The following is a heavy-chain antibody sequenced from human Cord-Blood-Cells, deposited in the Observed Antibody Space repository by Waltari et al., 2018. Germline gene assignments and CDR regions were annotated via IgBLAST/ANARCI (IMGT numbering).Heavy chain of an antibody. CDR3: ATGKVSVVISSPTFDY. CDR1: GYTLTALS. Sequence: QVQLVQSGAEVKKPGASVKVSCKVSGYTLTALSMHWVRQAPGKGLEWMGGVDPEDGETIYAQEFQGRVTMTDDTSTDTAYMELSSLRSEDTAVYYCATGKVSVVISSPTFDYWGQGTLVTVSS. CDR2: VDPEDGET. J-gene: IGHJ4*02. D-gene: IGHD3-22*01. V-gene: IGHV1-24*01.